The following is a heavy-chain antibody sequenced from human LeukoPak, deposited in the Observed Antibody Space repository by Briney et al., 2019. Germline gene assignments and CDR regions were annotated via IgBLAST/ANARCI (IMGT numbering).Heavy chain of an antibody. Sequence: GASVKVSCKASGGTFSSYAISWVRQAPGQGLEWMGGIIPIFGTANYAQKFQGRVSMTTDTSTSTVYMDLSSLRSEDTALYYCARAYSNSSPTDYWGQGTLVTVSS. V-gene: IGHV1-69*05. J-gene: IGHJ4*02. D-gene: IGHD6-6*01. CDR3: ARAYSNSSPTDY. CDR2: IIPIFGTA. CDR1: GGTFSSYA.